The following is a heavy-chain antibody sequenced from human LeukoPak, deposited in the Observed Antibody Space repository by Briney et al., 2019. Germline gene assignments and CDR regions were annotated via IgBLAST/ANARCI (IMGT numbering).Heavy chain of an antibody. Sequence: GASVKVSCKASGGTFTSYAISWVRQAPAQGLEWMGRIIPILGIANYAQKFQGRVTITADKSTSTAYMELSSLRSEDTAVYYCAMYYDSSGYQNWFDPWGQGTLVTVSS. J-gene: IGHJ5*02. CDR3: AMYYDSSGYQNWFDP. CDR2: IIPILGIA. CDR1: GGTFTSYA. D-gene: IGHD3-22*01. V-gene: IGHV1-69*10.